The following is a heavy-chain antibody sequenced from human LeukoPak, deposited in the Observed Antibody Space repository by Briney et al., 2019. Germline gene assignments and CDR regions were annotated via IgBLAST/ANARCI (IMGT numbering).Heavy chain of an antibody. CDR2: IYYSGST. CDR3: ARDRTGNNWFGP. V-gene: IGHV4-59*01. J-gene: IGHJ5*02. CDR1: GGSISSDY. D-gene: IGHD1-1*01. Sequence: PSETLSLTCTVSGGSISSDYWSWIRQPPGKGLEWIGYIYYSGSTNYNPSLKSRVTISVDTSKNQFSLKLSSVTAADTAVYYCARDRTGNNWFGPWGQGTLVTVSS.